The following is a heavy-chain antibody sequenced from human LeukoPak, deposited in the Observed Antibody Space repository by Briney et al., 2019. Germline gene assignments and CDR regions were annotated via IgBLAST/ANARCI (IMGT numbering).Heavy chain of an antibody. V-gene: IGHV3-74*01. J-gene: IGHJ4*02. Sequence: GGSLRLSCAASGFSFSNSWMHWVRQAPGKGLVWVSRINGDGSYTSYADSVKGRFTVSRDNAKNTLYLQIKSLRAEDTAVYHCARDPYTGSYYGFDFWGQGTLVTVSS. D-gene: IGHD1-26*01. CDR3: ARDPYTGSYYGFDF. CDR2: INGDGSYT. CDR1: GFSFSNSW.